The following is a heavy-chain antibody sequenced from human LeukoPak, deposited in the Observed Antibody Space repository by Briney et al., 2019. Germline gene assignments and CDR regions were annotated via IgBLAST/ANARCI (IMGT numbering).Heavy chain of an antibody. CDR3: ARRRPGFFAFDI. V-gene: IGHV3-74*01. Sequence: GGSLRLSCAASGFTFSSYWMYWVGQGPGGGLVGVARISGDGSGTTYADSVKGGFTISRDNAKNTLYLQMNSLRVEDTAVYYCARRRPGFFAFDIWGQGTEVTVSS. CDR2: ISGDGSGT. J-gene: IGHJ3*02. CDR1: GFTFSSYW.